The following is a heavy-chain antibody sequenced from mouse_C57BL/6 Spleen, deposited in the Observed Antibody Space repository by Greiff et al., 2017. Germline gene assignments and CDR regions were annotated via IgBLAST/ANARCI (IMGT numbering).Heavy chain of an antibody. J-gene: IGHJ2*01. Sequence: EVQLQQSGTVLARPGASVKMSCKTSGYTFTSYWMHWVKQRPGQGLEWIGAIYPGNSDTSYNQKVKGKAKLTAVTSASTGYVELSSLKNEDSAVYYYTVLLRLYYFDDWGQGTTLTVSS. CDR3: TVLLRLYYFDD. V-gene: IGHV1-5*01. CDR2: IYPGNSDT. CDR1: GYTFTSYW. D-gene: IGHD1-1*01.